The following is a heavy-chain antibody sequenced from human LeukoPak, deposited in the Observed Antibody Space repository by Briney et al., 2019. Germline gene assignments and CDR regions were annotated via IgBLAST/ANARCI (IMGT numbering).Heavy chain of an antibody. J-gene: IGHJ4*02. CDR3: ARLVGSDYSFDY. D-gene: IGHD5-12*01. CDR1: GDRFSNYW. CDR2: IYPNDPDT. Sequence: SGEALQISCQGSGDRFSNYWIGWVRQLPGKGLEWMGIIYPNDPDTRYSPSFQGQVTISADKSISTAYLQWSSLKASDTAMYYCARLVGSDYSFDYWGQGTLVTVSS. V-gene: IGHV5-51*01.